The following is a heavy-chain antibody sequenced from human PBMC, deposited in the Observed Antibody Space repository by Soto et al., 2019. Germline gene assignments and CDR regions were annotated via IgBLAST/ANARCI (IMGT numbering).Heavy chain of an antibody. Sequence: SETLSLTCAVYGGSFRGYYWSWIRQPPGKGLEWIGEINHSGSTNYNPSLKSRVTISVDTSKNQFSLKLSSVTAADTAVYYCARTPRFAVFGQLAKGFDYWGQGTLVTVSS. J-gene: IGHJ4*02. CDR1: GGSFRGYY. V-gene: IGHV4-34*01. CDR2: INHSGST. D-gene: IGHD3-10*02. CDR3: ARTPRFAVFGQLAKGFDY.